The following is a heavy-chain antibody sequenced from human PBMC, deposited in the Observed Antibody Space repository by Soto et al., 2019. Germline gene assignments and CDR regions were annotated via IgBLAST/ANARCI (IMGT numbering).Heavy chain of an antibody. D-gene: IGHD4-17*01. Sequence: GGSLRLSCAASGFTFSSYGMHWVRQAPGKGLEWVAVISYDGSNKYYADSVKGRFTISRDNSKNTLYLQMNSLRAEDTAVYYCARRSMFGDYGDYGYFGYWGQGTLVTVSS. J-gene: IGHJ4*02. V-gene: IGHV3-30*03. CDR3: ARRSMFGDYGDYGYFGY. CDR1: GFTFSSYG. CDR2: ISYDGSNK.